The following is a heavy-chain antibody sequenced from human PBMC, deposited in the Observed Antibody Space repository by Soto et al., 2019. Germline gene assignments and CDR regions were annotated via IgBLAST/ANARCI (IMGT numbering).Heavy chain of an antibody. CDR1: GFTFTGFW. J-gene: IGHJ5*02. CDR3: ARDLRCGGAHCNAPP. D-gene: IGHD3-16*01. V-gene: IGHV3-74*01. CDR2: INEDGSLA. Sequence: EAQLVESGGGLVQPGGSLRLSCTASGFTFTGFWMHWVRQVPGKGLVWVSQINEDGSLATYADSVKGRFTISRDNAKNTVFLQMNSLGGEDTVVYFCARDLRCGGAHCNAPPWGQGTLVTVSS.